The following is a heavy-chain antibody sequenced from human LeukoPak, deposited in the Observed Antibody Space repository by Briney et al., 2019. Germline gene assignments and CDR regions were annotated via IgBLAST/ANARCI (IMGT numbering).Heavy chain of an antibody. CDR1: GFTFSDYY. V-gene: IGHV4-34*01. CDR3: ASAPILRGEGGEHYYYGMDV. J-gene: IGHJ6*02. Sequence: GSLRLSCSASGFTFSDYYMSWIRQPPGKGLEWIGEIYHNGTTNYNPSLKSRVTISLDKSKNQFSLKLTSVTAADSAVYHCASAPILRGEGGEHYYYGMDVWGQGTTVTVS. CDR2: IYHNGTT. D-gene: IGHD3-10*01.